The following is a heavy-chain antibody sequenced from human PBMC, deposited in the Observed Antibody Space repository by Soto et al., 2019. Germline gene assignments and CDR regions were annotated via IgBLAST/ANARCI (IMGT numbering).Heavy chain of an antibody. J-gene: IGHJ4*02. Sequence: QVQLVESGGGVVQPGRSLRLSCAVSGFTFSNYAMHWVRQAPGKGLEWVAVISKDGSNKYYGEFVRGRFTISRDSSKNTLYLQMNSLREEDTAVYYCAKETGPQGGYDYWGQGTLVTVSS. D-gene: IGHD2-15*01. CDR3: AKETGPQGGYDY. CDR1: GFTFSNYA. CDR2: ISKDGSNK. V-gene: IGHV3-30*18.